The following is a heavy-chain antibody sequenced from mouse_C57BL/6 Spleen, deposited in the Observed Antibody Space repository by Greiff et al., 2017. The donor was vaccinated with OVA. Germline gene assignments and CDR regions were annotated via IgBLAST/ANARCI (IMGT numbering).Heavy chain of an antibody. Sequence: QVQLQQPGAELVKPGASVKVSCKASGYTFTSYWMHWVKQRPGQGLEWLGRIHPSDSDTNYNQKFKGKATLTVDKSSSTAYMQLSSLTSEDSAVYYCAMGYEVTTGAMDYWGQGTSVTVSS. D-gene: IGHD2-3*01. CDR1: GYTFTSYW. V-gene: IGHV1-74*01. J-gene: IGHJ4*01. CDR2: IHPSDSDT. CDR3: AMGYEVTTGAMDY.